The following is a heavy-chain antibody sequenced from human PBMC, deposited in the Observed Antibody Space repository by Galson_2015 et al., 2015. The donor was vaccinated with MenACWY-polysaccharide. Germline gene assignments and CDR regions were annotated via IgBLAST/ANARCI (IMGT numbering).Heavy chain of an antibody. CDR3: ARVTSVIRGVISN. Sequence: LSWIRQPPGKGLEWIGSLYNSGSTNYNPSLESRVTISVDTSKNQFSLKLNSVTAADTAVYYCARVTSVIRGVISNWGQGTLVTVSS. D-gene: IGHD3-10*01. J-gene: IGHJ4*02. V-gene: IGHV4-59*01. CDR2: LYNSGST.